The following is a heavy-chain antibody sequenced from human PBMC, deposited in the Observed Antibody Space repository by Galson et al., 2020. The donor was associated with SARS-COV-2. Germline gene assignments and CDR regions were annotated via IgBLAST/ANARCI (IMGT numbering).Heavy chain of an antibody. CDR2: IYYSGST. CDR1: VVSIISGGYY. Sequence: SETLSLTFTVSVVSIISGGYYCSCILLHLGNGLVLIGYIYYSGSTYYNPSLKSRVTISVDASKNQFSLKLSPVTAADTAVYYCARAIAAAGNFDYWGQGTLVTVSS. D-gene: IGHD6-13*01. CDR3: ARAIAAAGNFDY. J-gene: IGHJ4*02. V-gene: IGHV4-31*03.